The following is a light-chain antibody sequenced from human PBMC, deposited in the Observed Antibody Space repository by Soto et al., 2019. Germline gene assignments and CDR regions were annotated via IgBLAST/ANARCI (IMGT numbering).Light chain of an antibody. J-gene: IGKJ1*01. Sequence: DSQMAQSPSALSASVGDRVTITCRASQSISNWLAWYQQKPGKAPKLLIYKASSLESGVPSRFSGSGSGTDFTLTISCLQSDDFATYYCQHYNSYGTFGQGTKVDI. CDR1: QSISNW. CDR3: QHYNSYGT. CDR2: KAS. V-gene: IGKV1-5*03.